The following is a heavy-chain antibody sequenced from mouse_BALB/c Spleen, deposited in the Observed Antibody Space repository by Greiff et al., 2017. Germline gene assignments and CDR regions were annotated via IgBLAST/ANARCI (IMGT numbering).Heavy chain of an antibody. V-gene: IGHV2-4-1*01. CDR3: ARKNEGFAY. CDR1: GFSLTSYG. Sequence: QVHVKQSGPGLVQPSQSLSITCTVSGFSLTSYGVHWVRQSPGKGLEWLGVIWSGGSTDYNAAFISRLSISKDNSKSQVFFKMNSLQADDTAIYYCARKNEGFAYWGQGTLVTVSA. J-gene: IGHJ3*01. CDR2: IWSGGST.